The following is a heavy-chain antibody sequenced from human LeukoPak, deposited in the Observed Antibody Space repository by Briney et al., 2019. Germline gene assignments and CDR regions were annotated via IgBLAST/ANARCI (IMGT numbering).Heavy chain of an antibody. D-gene: IGHD3-3*01. CDR3: ARDDFWSGPKREFDY. CDR2: IIPIFGTA. V-gene: IGHV1-69*13. J-gene: IGHJ4*02. Sequence: GASVKVSCKASGGTFSSYAISWVRQAPGQGLEWMGGIIPIFGTANYAQKFQGRVTITADESTSTAYMELRSLRSDDTAVYYCARDDFWSGPKREFDYWGQGTLVTVSS. CDR1: GGTFSSYA.